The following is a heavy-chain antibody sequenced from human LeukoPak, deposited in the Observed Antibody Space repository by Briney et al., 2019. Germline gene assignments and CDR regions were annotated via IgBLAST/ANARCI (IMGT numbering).Heavy chain of an antibody. D-gene: IGHD3-22*01. Sequence: GRSLRLFCAASGFTFSSYGMHWVRQAPGKGLEWVAVIWYDGSNKYYADSVKGRFTISRDNPKNTLYLQMNSLRAEDTAVYYCAGEHYNYYDNSGSIDYWGQGTLVTVSS. V-gene: IGHV3-33*01. CDR1: GFTFSSYG. CDR3: AGEHYNYYDNSGSIDY. CDR2: IWYDGSNK. J-gene: IGHJ4*02.